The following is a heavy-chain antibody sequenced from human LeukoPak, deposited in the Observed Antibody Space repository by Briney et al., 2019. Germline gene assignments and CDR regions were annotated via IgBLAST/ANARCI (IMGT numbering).Heavy chain of an antibody. V-gene: IGHV4-31*03. CDR2: IYYSGST. D-gene: IGHD2-2*01. CDR1: GGSISSGGYY. CDR3: AKGTAAARVGY. Sequence: SETLSLTCTVSGGSISSGGYYWSWIRQHPGKGLEWIGYIYYSGSTYYNPSLKSRVTISVDTSKNQFSLNLSSVTAADTAMYYCAKGTAAARVGYWGQGTLVTVSS. J-gene: IGHJ4*02.